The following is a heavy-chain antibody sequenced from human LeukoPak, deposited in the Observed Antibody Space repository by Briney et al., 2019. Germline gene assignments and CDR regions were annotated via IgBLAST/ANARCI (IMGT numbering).Heavy chain of an antibody. CDR1: GFTVSSYA. Sequence: GGSLRLSCAASGFTVSSYAMHWVRQAPGKGLEWVAVISYDGSNKYYADSVKGRFTISRDNSKNTLYLQMNSLRAEDTAVYYCARDFNSDYFDYWGQGTLVTASS. J-gene: IGHJ4*02. CDR3: ARDFNSDYFDY. D-gene: IGHD4-23*01. CDR2: ISYDGSNK. V-gene: IGHV3-30*04.